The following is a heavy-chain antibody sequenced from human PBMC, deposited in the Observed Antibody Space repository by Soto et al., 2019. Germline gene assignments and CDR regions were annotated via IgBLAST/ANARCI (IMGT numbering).Heavy chain of an antibody. CDR3: AREVAARLVVVDY. J-gene: IGHJ4*02. CDR2: TYYRSKWYN. Sequence: SQTLSLTFAISGDRVSSNSAAWNWLRQSPSRGLEWLGRTYYRSKWYNDYAVSAKSRITINPDTSKNQFSLQLNSVTPEDTAVYYCAREVAARLVVVDYWGQGTLVTVSS. D-gene: IGHD6-6*01. CDR1: GDRVSSNSAA. V-gene: IGHV6-1*01.